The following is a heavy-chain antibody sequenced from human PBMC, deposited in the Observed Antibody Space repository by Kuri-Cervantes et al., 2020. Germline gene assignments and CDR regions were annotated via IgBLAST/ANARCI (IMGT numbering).Heavy chain of an antibody. CDR3: STDWGIAAAPSTYY. CDR2: ISSRGTTI. J-gene: IGHJ4*02. Sequence: GESLKISCAASGFTFSDYYMSWLRQAPGKGLEWVSYISSRGTTIYYADSVKGRFTIARENDRNSLYLQMNSLKTEDTAVYYCSTDWGIAAAPSTYYWGQGTLVTVSS. V-gene: IGHV3-11*01. D-gene: IGHD6-13*01. CDR1: GFTFSDYY.